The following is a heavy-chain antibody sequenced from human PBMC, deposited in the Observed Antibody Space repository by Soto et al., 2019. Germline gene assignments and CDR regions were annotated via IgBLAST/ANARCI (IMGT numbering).Heavy chain of an antibody. CDR1: GSTFSDAW. V-gene: IGHV3-15*01. CDR3: TGARGDY. J-gene: IGHJ4*02. CDR2: IKSKTDGGTT. D-gene: IGHD1-26*01. Sequence: EVQLVESGGGLVKPGGSLRVSCAASGSTFSDAWMSWVRQAPGKGLEWVGRIKSKTDGGTTDYAAPAKGRFSISRDDSKNTLYLQMNSLKTEDTAVYYCTGARGDYWGQGTLVTVSS.